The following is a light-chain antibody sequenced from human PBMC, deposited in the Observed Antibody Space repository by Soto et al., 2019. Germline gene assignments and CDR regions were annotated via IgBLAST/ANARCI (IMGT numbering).Light chain of an antibody. CDR3: QQAYTFPYT. CDR1: QDISTW. Sequence: DIQMTQSPSSVSASVGERVTIICRASQDISTWLAWYRQKPGKAPNLLIYGAFRLQSGVPSRFSGSGSGTDFTLTISSLQPEDFATYYCQQAYTFPYTFGQGTKLEIK. J-gene: IGKJ2*01. V-gene: IGKV1-12*01. CDR2: GAF.